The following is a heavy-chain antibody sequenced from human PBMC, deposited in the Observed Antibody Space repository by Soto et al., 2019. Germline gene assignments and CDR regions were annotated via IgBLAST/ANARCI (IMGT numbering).Heavy chain of an antibody. J-gene: IGHJ6*02. D-gene: IGHD2-15*01. CDR2: IIPIFGTA. CDR3: ARESNCSGGRCYSGYYGMDF. Sequence: QVQLVQSGAEVKKPGSSVKVSCKASGGTFSSYAISWVRQAPGQGLEWMGGIIPIFGTANYAQKLQGRVTITADESTSTAYMELSSLRSEDTAVYYCARESNCSGGRCYSGYYGMDFWGQGTTVTVSS. V-gene: IGHV1-69*01. CDR1: GGTFSSYA.